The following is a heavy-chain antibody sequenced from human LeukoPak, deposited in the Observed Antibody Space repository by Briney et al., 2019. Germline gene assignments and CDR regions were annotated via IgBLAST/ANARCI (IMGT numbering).Heavy chain of an antibody. D-gene: IGHD1-26*01. CDR3: AKVGMGALVAEYYFDY. J-gene: IGHJ4*02. V-gene: IGHV3-43*02. CDR1: GFTFDDYA. CDR2: ISGEGGST. Sequence: GGSLRLSCAASGFTFDDYAMHWVRQAPGKGLEWVSLISGEGGSTYYADSVKGRFTISRDNSKNSLYLQMNSLRTEDTALYYCAKVGMGALVAEYYFDYWGQGTLVTVSS.